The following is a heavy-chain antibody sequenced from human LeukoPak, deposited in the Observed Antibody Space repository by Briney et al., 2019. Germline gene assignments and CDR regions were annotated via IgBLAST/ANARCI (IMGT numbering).Heavy chain of an antibody. D-gene: IGHD3-16*01. V-gene: IGHV4-4*09. CDR2: IHSDGTT. CDR1: GGSLTNYY. CDR3: ARLNFRGGEALHFDS. Sequence: PSETLSLTCSVSGGSLTNYYWGWIRQPPGKGLEFIGYIHSDGTTNYDSSLQSRVAISLDTSKIQFSLRLYSVTAADTALYFCARLNFRGGEALHFDSWGQGSLVT. J-gene: IGHJ4*02.